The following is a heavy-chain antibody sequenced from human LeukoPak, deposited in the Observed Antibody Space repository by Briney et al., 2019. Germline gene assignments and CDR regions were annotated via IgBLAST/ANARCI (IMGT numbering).Heavy chain of an antibody. D-gene: IGHD6-19*01. Sequence: GGSLRLSCAASGFTFSSYGMHWVRQAPGKGLEWVAVIWYDGSNKYYADSVKGRFTISRDNSKNTLYLQVNSLRAEDTAVYYCARDLSSGWTPYFDYWGQGTLVTVSS. CDR1: GFTFSSYG. CDR2: IWYDGSNK. CDR3: ARDLSSGWTPYFDY. J-gene: IGHJ4*02. V-gene: IGHV3-33*01.